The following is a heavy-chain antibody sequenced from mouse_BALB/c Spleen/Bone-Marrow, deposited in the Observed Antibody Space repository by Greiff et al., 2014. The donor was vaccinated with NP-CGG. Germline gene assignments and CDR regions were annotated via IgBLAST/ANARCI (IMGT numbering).Heavy chain of an antibody. V-gene: IGHV1S29*02. Sequence: VQLQQPGPELVKPGASVKISCKASEYTFTDYNMHWVKQSHGKSLEWIGYIYPYSGGTGYNQKFKSKATLTVDDSPFTAYMELRSLTTEDSAVYYCARSGIPYAMDYWGQGTSVTVSS. CDR2: IYPYSGGT. CDR1: EYTFTDYN. CDR3: ARSGIPYAMDY. D-gene: IGHD5-2*01. J-gene: IGHJ4*01.